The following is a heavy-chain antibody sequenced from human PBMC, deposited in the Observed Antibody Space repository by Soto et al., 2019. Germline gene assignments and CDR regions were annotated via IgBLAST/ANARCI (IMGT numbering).Heavy chain of an antibody. V-gene: IGHV1-46*01. CDR3: ARGGSGYRTGYYSHYDMDA. CDR2: INPSGGST. J-gene: IGHJ6*02. D-gene: IGHD3-22*01. CDR1: GYTFTSYY. Sequence: GASVKVSCKASGYTFTSYYMHWVRQAPGQGLGWMGIINPSGGSTSYAQKFQGRVTMTRDTSTSTVYMELSSLRSEDTAVYYCARGGSGYRTGYYSHYDMDARGQGTPVSVSS.